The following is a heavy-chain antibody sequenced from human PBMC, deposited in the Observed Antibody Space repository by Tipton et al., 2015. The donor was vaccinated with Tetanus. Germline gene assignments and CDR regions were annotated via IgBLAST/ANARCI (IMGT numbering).Heavy chain of an antibody. CDR1: GFTFDDYA. D-gene: IGHD4-17*01. CDR2: ISGGGGAT. CDR3: ARDQGYGDYEFDY. V-gene: IGHV3-23*01. J-gene: IGHJ4*02. Sequence: SLRLSCAASGFTFDDYAMHWVRQAPGKGLEWVSAISGGGGATYYADSVKGRFTISRDNSKNSLYLQMNSLRAEDTAVYYCARDQGYGDYEFDYWGQGTLVTVSS.